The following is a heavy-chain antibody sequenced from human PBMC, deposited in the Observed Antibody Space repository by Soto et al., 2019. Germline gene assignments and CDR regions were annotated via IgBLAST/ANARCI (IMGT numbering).Heavy chain of an antibody. CDR1: GYTFTSYD. CDR3: ARWPDGYYYYGMDV. CDR2: MNPNRGNT. Sequence: QVQLVQSGAEVKKPGASVKVSCKASGYTFTSYDINWVRQATGQGLEWMGWMNPNRGNTGYAQKFQGRVTMTRNTSIRTAYMELSSLRSEDTAVYYCARWPDGYYYYGMDVWGQGTTVTVSS. J-gene: IGHJ6*02. V-gene: IGHV1-8*01.